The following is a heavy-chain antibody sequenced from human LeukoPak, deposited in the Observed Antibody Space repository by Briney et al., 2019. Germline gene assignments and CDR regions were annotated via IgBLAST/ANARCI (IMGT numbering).Heavy chain of an antibody. V-gene: IGHV4-61*08. CDR1: GGSISNSGYY. D-gene: IGHD5-24*01. Sequence: SETLSLTCTVSGGSISNSGYYWGWIRQPPGKGLEWIGYIYYSGSTNYNPSLKSRVTISVDTSKNQFSLKLSSVTAADTAVYYCARGVGRWLQLGLWYFDLWGRGTLVTVSS. J-gene: IGHJ2*01. CDR2: IYYSGST. CDR3: ARGVGRWLQLGLWYFDL.